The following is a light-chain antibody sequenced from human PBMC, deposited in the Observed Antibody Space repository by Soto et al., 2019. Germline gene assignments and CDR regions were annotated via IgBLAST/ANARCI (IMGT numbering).Light chain of an antibody. J-gene: IGKJ1*01. V-gene: IGKV3-20*01. CDR1: QSVSGSY. Sequence: IVLTQSPGTLSLSPGERATLSCRASQSVSGSYLAWHQQKPGQAPRLLIYGASSRATGIPDRFTGSGSGTDFTLTISRQEHEDFAVYCCQQYGSTPTFGQGTKVDIK. CDR3: QQYGSTPT. CDR2: GAS.